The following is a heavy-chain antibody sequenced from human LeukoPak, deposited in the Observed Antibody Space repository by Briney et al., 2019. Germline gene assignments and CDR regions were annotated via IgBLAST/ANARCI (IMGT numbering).Heavy chain of an antibody. J-gene: IGHJ4*02. CDR3: ARSSNMIRGVIITRPLDC. D-gene: IGHD3-10*01. CDR1: GFTFSRYW. V-gene: IGHV3-7*03. CDR2: IKEDGSKK. Sequence: PGGSLRLSCAASGFTFSRYWMTWVRQAPGKGLEWVANIKEDGSKKNYVDSVKGRFTISRDNAKNSLYLQMNSLRAEDTAVYYCARSSNMIRGVIITRPLDCWGQGTLVTVSS.